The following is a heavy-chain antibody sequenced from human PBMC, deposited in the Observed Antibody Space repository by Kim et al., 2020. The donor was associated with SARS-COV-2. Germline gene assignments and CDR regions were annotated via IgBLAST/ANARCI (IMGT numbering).Heavy chain of an antibody. J-gene: IGHJ4*02. CDR2: IYYSGST. CDR1: GGSISSSSYY. D-gene: IGHD2-2*01. CDR3: ARDKPGIVVVPAANFDY. V-gene: IGHV4-39*07. Sequence: SETLSLTCTASGGSISSSSYYWGWIRQPPGKGLEWIGSIYYSGSTYYNPSLKSRVTISVDTSKNQFSLKLSSVTAADTAVYYCARDKPGIVVVPAANFDYWGQGTLVTVSS.